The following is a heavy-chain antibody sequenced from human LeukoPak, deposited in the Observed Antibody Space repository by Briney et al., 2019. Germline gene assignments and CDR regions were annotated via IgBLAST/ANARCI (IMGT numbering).Heavy chain of an antibody. CDR3: ARESYGDFTPWFDP. D-gene: IGHD4-17*01. CDR1: GGSISSSSYY. CDR2: IYTSGST. J-gene: IGHJ5*02. Sequence: SETLSLTCTVSGGSISSSSYYWSWFRQPPGKGLEWIGRIYTSGSTNYNPSLKSRVTISVDTSKNQFSLKLSSVTAADTAVYYCARESYGDFTPWFDPWGQGTLVTVSS. V-gene: IGHV4-61*02.